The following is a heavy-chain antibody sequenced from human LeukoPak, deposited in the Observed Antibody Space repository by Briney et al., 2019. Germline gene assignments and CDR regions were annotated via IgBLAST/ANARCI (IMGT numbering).Heavy chain of an antibody. D-gene: IGHD6-6*01. CDR3: ARDLSSSSGWFDP. Sequence: SETLSLTCTVSGGSISSYYWSWIRQPPGKGLEWIGYIYYSGSTNYNPSLKSRVTISVDRSKNQFSLKLSSVTAADTAVYYCARDLSSSSGWFDPWGQGTLVTVSS. CDR1: GGSISSYY. J-gene: IGHJ5*02. V-gene: IGHV4-59*12. CDR2: IYYSGST.